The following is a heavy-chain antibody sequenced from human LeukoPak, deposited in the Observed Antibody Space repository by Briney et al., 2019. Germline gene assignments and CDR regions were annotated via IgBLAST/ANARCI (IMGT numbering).Heavy chain of an antibody. CDR3: AKNLYCGGGSCYPSALGMDV. CDR2: ISGSGNRT. V-gene: IGHV3-23*01. J-gene: IGHJ6*02. CDR1: GFTFSSYA. Sequence: PGGSLRLSCAASGFTFSSYAMSWVRQAPGKGLEWVSSISGSGNRTYYADSVKGRFTISRDNSKNTLFLQMNSLIAEDTAVYYCAKNLYCGGGSCYPSALGMDVWGQGTTVTVSS. D-gene: IGHD2-15*01.